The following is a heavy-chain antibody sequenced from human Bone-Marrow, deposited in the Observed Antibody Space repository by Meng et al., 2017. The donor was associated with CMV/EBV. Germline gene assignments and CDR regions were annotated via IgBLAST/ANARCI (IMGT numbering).Heavy chain of an antibody. J-gene: IGHJ4*02. D-gene: IGHD2-2*01. CDR3: ARVYLRSQTKYCSSTSCSSRDY. CDR2: ISYEGSNK. V-gene: IGHV3-30*04. Sequence: GGXLRXSCAASGFTFSSYARDGVRQAPGKGVKWVAVISYEGSNKYYEDSVKGRFTISRDNSKNTLYLQMNSLRAEDTAVYYCARVYLRSQTKYCSSTSCSSRDYWAQGTLATVSS. CDR1: GFTFSSYA.